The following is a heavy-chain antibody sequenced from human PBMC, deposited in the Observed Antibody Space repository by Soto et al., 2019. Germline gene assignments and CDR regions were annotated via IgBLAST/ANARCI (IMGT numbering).Heavy chain of an antibody. CDR3: ASSHFIKRITMVRRHYYYGMDV. D-gene: IGHD3-10*01. V-gene: IGHV4-34*01. CDR1: GGSFSGYY. J-gene: IGHJ6*02. CDR2: INHSGST. Sequence: SETLSLTCAVYGGSFSGYYWSWIRQPPGKGLEWIGEINHSGSTNYNPSLKSRVTISVDTSKNQFSLKLSSVTAADTAVYYCASSHFIKRITMVRRHYYYGMDVWGQGTTVT.